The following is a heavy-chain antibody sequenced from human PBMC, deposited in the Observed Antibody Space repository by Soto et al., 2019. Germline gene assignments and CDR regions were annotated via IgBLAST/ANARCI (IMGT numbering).Heavy chain of an antibody. D-gene: IGHD3-16*01. CDR1: GFTFSSYG. CDR3: AKEVHSKGKGDYYGMDV. Sequence: QVQLVESGGGVVQPGRSLRLSCAASGFTFSSYGMHWVRQAPGKGLEWVAVISYDGSNKYYADSVKGRFTISRDNSKNTLYQQMNSLRAEDTAVYYCAKEVHSKGKGDYYGMDVWGQGTTVTVSS. CDR2: ISYDGSNK. J-gene: IGHJ6*02. V-gene: IGHV3-30*18.